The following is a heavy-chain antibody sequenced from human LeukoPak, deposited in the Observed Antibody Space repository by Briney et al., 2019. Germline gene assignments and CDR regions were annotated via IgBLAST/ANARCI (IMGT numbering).Heavy chain of an antibody. CDR1: GGTFSSYA. V-gene: IGHV1-69*13. D-gene: IGHD5-24*01. CDR2: IIPIFGTA. Sequence: SVKVSCKASGGTFSSYAISWVRQAPGQGLEWMGGIIPIFGTADYAQKFQGRVTITADESTSTAYMELSSLRSEDTAVYYCARDGDRDGYNYGDYWGQGTLVTVSS. J-gene: IGHJ4*02. CDR3: ARDGDRDGYNYGDY.